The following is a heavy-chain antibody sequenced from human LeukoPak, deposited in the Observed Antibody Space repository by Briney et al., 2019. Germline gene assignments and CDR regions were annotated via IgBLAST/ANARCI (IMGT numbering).Heavy chain of an antibody. CDR2: INPNSGGT. D-gene: IGHD4-23*01. CDR1: GYTFTSYG. V-gene: IGHV1-2*02. J-gene: IGHJ4*02. CDR3: ARVGTTVEIDY. Sequence: ASVKVSCKASGYTFTSYGINWVRQAPGQGLEWMGWINPNSGGTNYAQKFQGRVTMTRDTSISTAYMELSRLRSDDTAVYYCARVGTTVEIDYWGQGTLVTVSS.